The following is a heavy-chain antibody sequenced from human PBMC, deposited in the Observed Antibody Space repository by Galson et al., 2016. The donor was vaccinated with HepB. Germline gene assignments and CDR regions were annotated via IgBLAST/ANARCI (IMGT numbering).Heavy chain of an antibody. Sequence: SETLSLTCIVSGGSISSYSWNWIRQPPGKGLEWIGYIYYSGSTNSNPSLKSRVTISLHMSKSQISLRLSSVTAADTAMYYCARGNHDVSYHYGMDFWGQGTTVTVSS. J-gene: IGHJ6*02. D-gene: IGHD1-1*01. CDR2: IYYSGST. CDR1: GGSISSYS. CDR3: ARGNHDVSYHYGMDF. V-gene: IGHV4-59*01.